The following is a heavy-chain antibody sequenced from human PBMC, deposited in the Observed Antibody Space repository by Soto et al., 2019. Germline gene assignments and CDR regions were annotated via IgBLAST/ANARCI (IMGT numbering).Heavy chain of an antibody. CDR2: IYYSGST. CDR1: GGSISSSSYY. V-gene: IGHV4-39*01. D-gene: IGHD1-7*01. J-gene: IGHJ4*02. CDR3: ASPITVELPHY. Sequence: QLQLQESGPGLVKPSETLSLTCTVSGGSISSSSYYWGWIRQPPGKGLEWIGSIYYSGSTYYNPSLKSRVNIPVDTSKNQFSLKLSSVTAADTAVYSCASPITVELPHYWGQGTLVTVSS.